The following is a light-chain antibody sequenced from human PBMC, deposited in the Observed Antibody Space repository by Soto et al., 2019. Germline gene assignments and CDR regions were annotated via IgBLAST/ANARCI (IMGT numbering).Light chain of an antibody. CDR1: QSVSSN. Sequence: EIVMTQSPATLSVSPGERVTLSCRASQSVSSNLAWYQQKPGQAPRLLLYGASTRDTGIPARFSGSGSGTEFTLTISSLQSEDFEVYYCQQYNEWPLTFGQRTKWAIK. CDR2: GAS. V-gene: IGKV3-15*01. J-gene: IGKJ1*01. CDR3: QQYNEWPLT.